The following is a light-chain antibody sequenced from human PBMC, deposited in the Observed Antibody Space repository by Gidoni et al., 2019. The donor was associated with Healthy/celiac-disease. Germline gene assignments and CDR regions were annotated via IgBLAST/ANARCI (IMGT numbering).Light chain of an antibody. Sequence: QSALTQPASVSGSPGQSNTISCTGTSSDVGGYNYVSWYQQHPGKAPKLMIYEVSNRPSGVSTRFSGSKSGNTASLTISGLQAGDEADYYCSSYTSSSTWVFGGGTKLTVL. CDR3: SSYTSSSTWV. CDR1: SSDVGGYNY. J-gene: IGLJ3*02. CDR2: EVS. V-gene: IGLV2-14*01.